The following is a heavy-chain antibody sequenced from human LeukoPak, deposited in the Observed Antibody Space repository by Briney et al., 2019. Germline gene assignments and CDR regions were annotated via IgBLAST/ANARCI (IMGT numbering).Heavy chain of an antibody. CDR2: ISGSGGST. CDR3: AKDPLAPYYFDY. Sequence: PGGSLRLSCAASGFTFSSYAMSWVRQAPGKGLEWVSSISGSGGSTYYADSVKGRFTIYRENSKNTMYLQMNSLRAEDTAVYYCAKDPLAPYYFDYWGQGTLVTVSS. CDR1: GFTFSSYA. V-gene: IGHV3-23*01. J-gene: IGHJ4*02.